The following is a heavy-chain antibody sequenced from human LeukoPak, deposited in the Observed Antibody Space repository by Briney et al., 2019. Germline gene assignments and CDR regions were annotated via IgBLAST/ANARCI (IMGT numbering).Heavy chain of an antibody. D-gene: IGHD6-19*01. CDR1: GDSVSSNTAP. J-gene: IGHJ4*02. CDR3: ASEFLEQRPRGFDY. V-gene: IGHV6-1*01. CDR2: TYYMSNWYN. Sequence: SHTLSLTCAISGDSVSSNTAPWNWIRQSPSRGLEWLGRTYYMSNWYNEYAASGKSRITINPETSKNQVALPLNCVTPGDTVVYYCASEFLEQRPRGFDYWGQGNLVTVSS.